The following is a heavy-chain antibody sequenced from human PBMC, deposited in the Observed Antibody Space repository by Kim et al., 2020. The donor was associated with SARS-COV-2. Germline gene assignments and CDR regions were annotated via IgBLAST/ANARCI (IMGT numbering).Heavy chain of an antibody. D-gene: IGHD6-6*01. J-gene: IGHJ4*02. CDR2: ISSNGGST. Sequence: GGSLRLSCSASGFTFSSYAMHWVRQAPGKGLEYVSAISSNGGSTYYADSVKGRFTISRDNSKNTLYLQMSSLRAEDTAVYYCVKVPYSSSFDYWGQGTLVTVSS. CDR1: GFTFSSYA. V-gene: IGHV3-64D*09. CDR3: VKVPYSSSFDY.